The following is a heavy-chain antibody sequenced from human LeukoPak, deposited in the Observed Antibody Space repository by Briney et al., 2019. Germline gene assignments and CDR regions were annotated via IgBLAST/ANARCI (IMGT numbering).Heavy chain of an antibody. Sequence: PGGSLRLSCAASGFTLSDYYMSWIRQAPGKGLEWVSCISGSGTTKYYTDSVKGRFTISRDNAKNSLYLQMNSLRADDTGVYYCARPHGTLIASYHFDSWGQGTLVTVSS. CDR2: ISGSGTTK. CDR3: ARPHGTLIASYHFDS. D-gene: IGHD1-1*01. J-gene: IGHJ4*02. V-gene: IGHV3-11*01. CDR1: GFTLSDYY.